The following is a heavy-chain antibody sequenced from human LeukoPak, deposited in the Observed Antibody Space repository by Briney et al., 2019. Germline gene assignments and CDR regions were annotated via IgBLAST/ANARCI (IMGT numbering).Heavy chain of an antibody. D-gene: IGHD3-16*02. CDR3: ARGLGGFTFGGVIDPFDY. CDR2: MNPNSGNT. Sequence: ASVKVSCKASGYTFTSYDINWVRQATGQALEWMGWMNPNSGNTGYAQKFQGRVTMTRYTSISTAYMELSSPRSEDTAVYYCARGLGGFTFGGVIDPFDYWGQGTLVTVSS. V-gene: IGHV1-8*01. CDR1: GYTFTSYD. J-gene: IGHJ4*02.